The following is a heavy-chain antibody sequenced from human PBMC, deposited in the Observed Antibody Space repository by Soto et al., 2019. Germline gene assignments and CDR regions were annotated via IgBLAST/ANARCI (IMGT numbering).Heavy chain of an antibody. V-gene: IGHV3-15*01. CDR3: TTDLPRYDILTGYYRDYYGMDV. Sequence: PGGSLRFSCPASGFTISSYWMSWVRHSPVEAKAXGGRIKSKTDGGTTDYAAPVKGRFTISRDDSKNTLYLQMNSLKTEDTAVYYCTTDLPRYDILTGYYRDYYGMDVWGQGTTVTVSS. CDR1: GFTISSYW. CDR2: IKSKTDGGTT. J-gene: IGHJ6*02. D-gene: IGHD3-9*01.